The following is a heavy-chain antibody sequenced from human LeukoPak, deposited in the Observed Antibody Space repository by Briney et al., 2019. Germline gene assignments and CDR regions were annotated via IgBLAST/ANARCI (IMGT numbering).Heavy chain of an antibody. D-gene: IGHD6-13*01. CDR1: GFTFSNYA. Sequence: GGSLRLSCEASGFTFSNYAMSWVRQAPGKGLEWVSSISGSGGSTYYADSVKGRFTISRDNSKNTLYLQMNSLRAEDTAVYYCARDLMGIAYRGAFYYWGQGTLVTVSS. CDR2: ISGSGGST. V-gene: IGHV3-23*01. J-gene: IGHJ4*02. CDR3: ARDLMGIAYRGAFYY.